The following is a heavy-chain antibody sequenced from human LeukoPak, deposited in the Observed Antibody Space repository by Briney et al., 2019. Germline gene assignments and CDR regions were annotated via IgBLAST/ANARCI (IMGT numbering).Heavy chain of an antibody. CDR3: ARDARGRTDFDY. CDR1: GGTFSSYA. D-gene: IGHD3-16*01. CDR2: INPNSGGT. J-gene: IGHJ4*02. V-gene: IGHV1-2*06. Sequence: ASVKVSFKASGGTFSSYAISWVRQAPGQGLEWMGRINPNSGGTNYAQKFQGRVTMTRDTSISTAYMELSRLRSDDTAVYYCARDARGRTDFDYWGQGTLVTVSS.